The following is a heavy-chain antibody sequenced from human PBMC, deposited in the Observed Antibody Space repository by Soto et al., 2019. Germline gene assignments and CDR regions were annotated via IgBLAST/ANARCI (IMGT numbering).Heavy chain of an antibody. CDR1: GFSVSDNY. Sequence: EVQLVESGGGLVQPGGSLRLSCAASGFSVSDNYMSWVRQDPGKGLEWISVIYSSGDTYYADSVKGRLTISRDNSWNTLQLQIHDLRAEDTAIYYCARDPGYGRGVSFDPWGQGIPVTVSS. V-gene: IGHV3-66*01. CDR2: IYSSGDT. D-gene: IGHD2-8*01. J-gene: IGHJ5*02. CDR3: ARDPGYGRGVSFDP.